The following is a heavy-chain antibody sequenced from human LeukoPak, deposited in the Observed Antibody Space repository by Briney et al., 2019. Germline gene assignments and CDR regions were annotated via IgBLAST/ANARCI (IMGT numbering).Heavy chain of an antibody. J-gene: IGHJ4*02. CDR2: ISNNGGYT. CDR1: GFTFSSSA. D-gene: IGHD2-15*01. V-gene: IGHV3-23*01. CDR3: AKQLGYCSDGSCYFPY. Sequence: GGSLRLSCAASGFTFSSSAMNWVRQAPGKGLEWVSAISNNGGYTYYADSVQGRFTISRDNSKSTLCLQMNSLRAEDTAVYYCAKQLGYCSDGSCYFPYWGQGTLVTVSS.